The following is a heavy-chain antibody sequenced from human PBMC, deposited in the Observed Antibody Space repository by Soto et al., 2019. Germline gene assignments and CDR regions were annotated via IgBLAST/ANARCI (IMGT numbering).Heavy chain of an antibody. Sequence: QITLKESGPTLVKPTQTLTLTCTFSGFSLSTSGVGVGWIRQPPGKALEWLTFIYWDDDKRNSPFLKSRLTTTKDTSKNQGVITMTNMDPVDTATDYCAHIVVAGITYYFDSWGQGTLVTVSS. D-gene: IGHD2-15*01. CDR2: IYWDDDK. V-gene: IGHV2-5*02. J-gene: IGHJ4*02. CDR3: AHIVVAGITYYFDS. CDR1: GFSLSTSGVG.